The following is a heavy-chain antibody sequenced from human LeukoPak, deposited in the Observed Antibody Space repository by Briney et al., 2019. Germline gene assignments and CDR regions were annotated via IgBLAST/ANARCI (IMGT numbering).Heavy chain of an antibody. Sequence: GASVKVSCKASGGTFSSYAISWVRQAPGQGLEWMGGIIPIFGTANYAQKFQGRVTITADESTSTAYMELSSLRSEDTAVYYCARGGRIAARPMVYYYYMDVWGKGTTVTVSS. CDR3: ARGGRIAARPMVYYYYMDV. D-gene: IGHD6-6*01. CDR2: IIPIFGTA. CDR1: GGTFSSYA. V-gene: IGHV1-69*13. J-gene: IGHJ6*03.